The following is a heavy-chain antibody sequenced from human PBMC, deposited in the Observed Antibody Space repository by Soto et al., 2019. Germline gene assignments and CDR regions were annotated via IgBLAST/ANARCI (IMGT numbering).Heavy chain of an antibody. CDR2: IYYSGST. Sequence: ALSLTCTVSGCSIICGGYYSSWIRQHPGKGLEWIGYIYYSGSTYYNPSLKSRVTISVDTSKNQFSLKLSSVTAADTAVYYCARITIFGVVTPDWYFDLWGRGTLVTVSS. CDR1: GCSIICGGYY. D-gene: IGHD3-3*01. J-gene: IGHJ2*01. CDR3: ARITIFGVVTPDWYFDL. V-gene: IGHV4-31*03.